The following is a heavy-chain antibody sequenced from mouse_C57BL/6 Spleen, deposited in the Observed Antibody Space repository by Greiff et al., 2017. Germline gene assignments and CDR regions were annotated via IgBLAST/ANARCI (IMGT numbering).Heavy chain of an antibody. D-gene: IGHD3-2*02. V-gene: IGHV1-15*01. CDR1: GYTFTDYE. CDR2: IDPETGGT. J-gene: IGHJ3*01. Sequence: QVQLQQSGAELVRPGASVTLSCKASGYTFTDYEMHWVKLTPVHGLEWIGAIDPETGGTAYNQKFKGKAILTADKSSSTAYMELRSLTSEDSAVYYCTRPAQATWFAYWGQGTLVTVSA. CDR3: TRPAQATWFAY.